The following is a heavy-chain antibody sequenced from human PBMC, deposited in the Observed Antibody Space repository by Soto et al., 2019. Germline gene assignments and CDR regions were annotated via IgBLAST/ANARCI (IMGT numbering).Heavy chain of an antibody. CDR3: ARQADMDDYYFDY. Sequence: SETLSLTCTVSGGYISSYYWSWIRQPPGKGLEWIGYIYYSGSTNYNPSFKRRVTMSVDTSKNQFSLKMSSVTAADTAVYYCARQADMDDYYFDYWGQGTLVTVSS. CDR2: IYYSGST. D-gene: IGHD2-2*03. J-gene: IGHJ4*02. V-gene: IGHV4-59*01. CDR1: GGYISSYY.